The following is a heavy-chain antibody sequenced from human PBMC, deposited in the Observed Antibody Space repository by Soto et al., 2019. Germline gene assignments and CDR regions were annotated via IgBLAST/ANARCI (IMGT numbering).Heavy chain of an antibody. D-gene: IGHD3-22*01. J-gene: IGHJ4*02. CDR1: GYTFTSYG. CDR2: ISAYNGNT. Sequence: GASVKVSCKASGYTFTSYGISWLRQAPGQGLEWMGWISAYNGNTNYAQKLQGRVTMTTDTSTSTAYMELRSLRSDDTAVYYCARADYYDSSDDFDYWGQGTLVTVSS. V-gene: IGHV1-18*01. CDR3: ARADYYDSSDDFDY.